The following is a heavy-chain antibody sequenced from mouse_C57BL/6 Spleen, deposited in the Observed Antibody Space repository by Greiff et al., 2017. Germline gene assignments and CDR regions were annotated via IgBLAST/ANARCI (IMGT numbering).Heavy chain of an antibody. CDR3: ARHECNPFAY. V-gene: IGHV5-6*01. CDR1: GFTFSSYG. J-gene: IGHJ3*01. D-gene: IGHD2-1*01. Sequence: EVHLVESGGDLVKPGGSLKLSCAASGFTFSSYGMSWVRQTPDKRLEWVATISSGGSYTYYPDSVKGRFTISRDNAKNTLYLQMSSLKSEDTAMYYCARHECNPFAYWGQGTLVTVSA. CDR2: ISSGGSYT.